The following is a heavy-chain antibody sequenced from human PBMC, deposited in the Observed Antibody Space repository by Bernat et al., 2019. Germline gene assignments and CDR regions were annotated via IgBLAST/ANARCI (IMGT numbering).Heavy chain of an antibody. Sequence: EVQLVESGGGLVQPGGSLRLSCVASGLTLSRYEMNWVRQAPGKGLEWVSHISHGGSPIYYPGSGRSRFTTSRDDAKNSLYLQMNSLRADETGVYYCARGGYRYAEIWGQGTLVTVSA. V-gene: IGHV3-48*03. CDR2: ISHGGSPI. D-gene: IGHD5-18*01. CDR3: ARGGYRYAEI. J-gene: IGHJ4*02. CDR1: GLTLSRYE.